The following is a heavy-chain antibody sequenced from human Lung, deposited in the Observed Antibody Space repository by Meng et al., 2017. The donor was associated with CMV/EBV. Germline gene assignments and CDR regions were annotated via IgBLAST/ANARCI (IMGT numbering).Heavy chain of an antibody. CDR3: ARRGLYGDWFDP. D-gene: IGHD2-8*01. V-gene: IGHV1-2*02. Sequence: AXVXVSXXASGYTFSGYYIQWVRQAPGQGLEWMGWINPNSGGTNYAQIFQGRVTMTRDMSITTAYMELSRLRSDDTAVYYCARRGLYGDWFDPWGQGTLVTVSS. CDR1: GYTFSGYY. CDR2: INPNSGGT. J-gene: IGHJ5*02.